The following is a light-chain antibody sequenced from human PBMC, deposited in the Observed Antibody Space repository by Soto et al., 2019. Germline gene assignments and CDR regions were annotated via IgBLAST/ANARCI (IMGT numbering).Light chain of an antibody. CDR1: QDISNS. V-gene: IGKV1-16*02. J-gene: IGKJ5*01. CDR3: QQYNNYPIT. Sequence: DLPMTQSPSSLSASVGDRVTITCRASQDISNSLAWFQQKPGKAPKSLIYLASNLQSGVPSKFSGSGSGTDFTLTISSLQPEDFATYYCQQYNNYPITFGQGTRLEIK. CDR2: LAS.